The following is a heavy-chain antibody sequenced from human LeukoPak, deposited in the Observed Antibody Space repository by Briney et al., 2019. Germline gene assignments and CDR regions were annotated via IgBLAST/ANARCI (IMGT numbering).Heavy chain of an antibody. CDR3: ARTGSWYYYFDY. J-gene: IGHJ4*02. CDR2: IYYTGTT. CDR1: GGSISTYY. Sequence: SETLSLTCTVSGGSISTYYWTWIRQPPGKGLEWIGYIYYTGTTNYNPSLKSRVTISVDTSKNQFSLELSSVTAADTAVYYCARTGSWYYYFDYWGQGALVTVSS. V-gene: IGHV4-59*01. D-gene: IGHD6-13*01.